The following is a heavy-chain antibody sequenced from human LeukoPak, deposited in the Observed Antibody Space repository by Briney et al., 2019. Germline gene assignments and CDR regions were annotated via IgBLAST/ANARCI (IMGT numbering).Heavy chain of an antibody. D-gene: IGHD5-18*01. CDR1: GVSISSNSYY. J-gene: IGHJ4*02. CDR2: IYYSGST. V-gene: IGHV4-39*01. CDR3: ARIPPAMVTGLDY. Sequence: SETLSLTCTISGVSISSNSYYWGWIRQPPGKGLEWIGSIYYSGSTYYNPSLKSRVTISVDTSKNQYSLKLSSVTAADTAVYYCARIPPAMVTGLDYWGQGTLVTVSS.